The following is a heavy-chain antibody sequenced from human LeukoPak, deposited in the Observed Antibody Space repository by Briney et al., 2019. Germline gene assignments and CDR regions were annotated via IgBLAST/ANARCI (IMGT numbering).Heavy chain of an antibody. CDR2: IIPIFGTA. D-gene: IGHD6-19*01. CDR1: GGTFSSYA. J-gene: IGHJ5*02. V-gene: IGHV1-69*13. CDR3: ARGAQWLPVSKDHNWFDP. Sequence: ASVKVSCKASGGTFSSYAISWVRPAPGQGLEWMGGIIPIFGTANYAQKFQGRVTITADESTSTAYMELSSLRSEDTAVYYCARGAQWLPVSKDHNWFDPWGQGTLVTVSS.